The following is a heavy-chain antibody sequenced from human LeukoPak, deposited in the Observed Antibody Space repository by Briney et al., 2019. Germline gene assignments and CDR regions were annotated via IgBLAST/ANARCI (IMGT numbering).Heavy chain of an antibody. J-gene: IGHJ4*02. D-gene: IGHD3-10*01. CDR2: IYYSGST. CDR3: ARHRSHGSGSRYFDY. Sequence: SETLSLTCTVSGGSISSYYWSWIRQPPGKGLEWIGYIYYSGSTNYNPSPKSRVTISVDTSKNQFSLKLSSVTAADTAVYYCARHRSHGSGSRYFDYWGQGTLVTVSS. V-gene: IGHV4-59*08. CDR1: GGSISSYY.